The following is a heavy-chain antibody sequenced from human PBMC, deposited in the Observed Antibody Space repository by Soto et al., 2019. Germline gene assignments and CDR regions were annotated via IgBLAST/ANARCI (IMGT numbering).Heavy chain of an antibody. Sequence: QITLKESGPTLVKPTQTLTLTCTFSGFSLSTSEVGVGWIRQPPGKALEWLALIYWNDDKRYSPSLKSRLTITKDTSKNQVVLTMTNMDPVDTATYYCALTIADQSLRYYFDYWGQGTLVTVSS. CDR1: GFSLSTSEVG. V-gene: IGHV2-5*01. J-gene: IGHJ4*02. CDR2: IYWNDDK. D-gene: IGHD6-13*01. CDR3: ALTIADQSLRYYFDY.